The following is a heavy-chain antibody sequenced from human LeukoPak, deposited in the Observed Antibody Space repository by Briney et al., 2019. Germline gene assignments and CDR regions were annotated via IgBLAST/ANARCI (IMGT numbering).Heavy chain of an antibody. V-gene: IGHV4-59*01. Sequence: SETLSLTCTVSGGSISPYYWNWIRQPPGKGLEWIGYIHYSGTTNYNPSLRSRVTISVDTSKNRLSLNLSSVTAADTAVYYCAGRGSSSWYFDYWGQGTLVTVSS. J-gene: IGHJ4*02. CDR3: AGRGSSSWYFDY. CDR2: IHYSGTT. D-gene: IGHD6-13*01. CDR1: GGSISPYY.